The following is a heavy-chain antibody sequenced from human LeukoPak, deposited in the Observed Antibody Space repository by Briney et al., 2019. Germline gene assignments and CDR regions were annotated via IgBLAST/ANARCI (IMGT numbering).Heavy chain of an antibody. D-gene: IGHD6-13*01. CDR1: GGSISSSNW. V-gene: IGHV4-4*02. J-gene: IGHJ4*02. Sequence: SETLSLTCAVSGGSISSSNWWSWVRQPPGKGLEWIGEIYHSGSTNYNPSLESRVTISVDKSKNQFSLKLSSVTAADTAVYYCARASSSWYLDFDYWGQGTLVTVSS. CDR3: ARASSSWYLDFDY. CDR2: IYHSGST.